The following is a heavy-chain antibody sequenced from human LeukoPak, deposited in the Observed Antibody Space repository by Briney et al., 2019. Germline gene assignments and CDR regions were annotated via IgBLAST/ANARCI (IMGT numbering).Heavy chain of an antibody. Sequence: GGSLRLSCAASGFTFTTYNMNWVRQAPGKGLEWFSYISTTSSNIYYADSVEGRFTISRDNAKNLLYLQMDSLRDEDTAVYYCSRDGGFWSAYPLDYWGQRTLVTVSA. V-gene: IGHV3-48*02. CDR2: ISTTSSNI. D-gene: IGHD3-3*01. CDR1: GFTFTTYN. J-gene: IGHJ4*02. CDR3: SRDGGFWSAYPLDY.